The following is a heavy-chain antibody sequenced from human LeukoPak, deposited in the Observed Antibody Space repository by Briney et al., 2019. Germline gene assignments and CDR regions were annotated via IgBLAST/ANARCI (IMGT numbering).Heavy chain of an antibody. D-gene: IGHD3-22*01. CDR2: LVGSGGTT. CDR3: AKGITMLVGYGMDV. Sequence: GGSLRLSCAASGFTFSSYWMSWVRQAPGKGLEWVSGLVGSGGTTYHADSVKGRFTISRDNSKNTLYLQMNSLRAEDTAVYYCAKGITMLVGYGMDVWGQGTTVTVSS. CDR1: GFTFSSYW. J-gene: IGHJ6*02. V-gene: IGHV3-23*01.